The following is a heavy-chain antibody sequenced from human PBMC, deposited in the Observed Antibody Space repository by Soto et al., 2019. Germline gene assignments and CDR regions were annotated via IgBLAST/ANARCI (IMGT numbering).Heavy chain of an antibody. CDR3: AMVDVYVTPSPQDV. V-gene: IGHV1-18*01. J-gene: IGHJ6*02. CDR2: INTYNGNT. D-gene: IGHD3-16*01. CDR1: GYTFTRYG. Sequence: QVQLVQSGAEVKNPGASVKVSCKASGYTFTRYGIGWARQAPGQGLEWMGWINTYNGNTNYAQNVQGRVTLTTDTSTSTDYTELRSLRSNDTAIYYCAMVDVYVTPSPQDVWGQGTTVIVSS.